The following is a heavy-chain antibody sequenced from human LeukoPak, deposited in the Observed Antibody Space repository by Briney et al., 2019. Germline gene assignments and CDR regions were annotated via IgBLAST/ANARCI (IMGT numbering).Heavy chain of an antibody. J-gene: IGHJ5*02. CDR3: ARHRGYYDSPNWFDP. V-gene: IGHV4-59*08. Sequence: SETLSLTCSVSGGSVSSYYWSWVRQTPGKGLEWIGYISYTETTDYGPSLKSRVTMSLDTSKNQFSLKLSSVTAADTAVYYCARHRGYYDSPNWFDPWGQGTLVTVSS. CDR2: ISYTETT. D-gene: IGHD3-22*01. CDR1: GGSVSSYY.